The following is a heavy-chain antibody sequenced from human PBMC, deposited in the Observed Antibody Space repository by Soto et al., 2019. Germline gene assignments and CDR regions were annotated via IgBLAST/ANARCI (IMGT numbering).Heavy chain of an antibody. J-gene: IGHJ4*02. D-gene: IGHD2-2*01. CDR1: GFTFSSYA. Sequence: PGGSLRLSCAASGFTFSSYAMNWVRQAPGKGLEWVALISYDGSNKYYADSVKGRFTISRDSSKNTLYLQMNSLRAADTAVYYCGRCSSTSCHLGSDYWGQGPLVTVSS. V-gene: IGHV3-30-3*01. CDR3: GRCSSTSCHLGSDY. CDR2: ISYDGSNK.